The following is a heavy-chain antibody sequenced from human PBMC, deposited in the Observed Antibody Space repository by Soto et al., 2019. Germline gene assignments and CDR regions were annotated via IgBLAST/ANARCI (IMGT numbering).Heavy chain of an antibody. D-gene: IGHD3-22*01. CDR1: GFTFSSYA. J-gene: IGHJ4*02. CDR2: ISGSGGST. V-gene: IGHV3-23*01. Sequence: PGGSLRLSCAASGFTFSSYAMSWVRRAPGKGLEWVSAISGSGGSTYYADSVKGRFTISRDNSKNTLYLQMNSLRAEDTAVYYCAKDCNYDSSGCLDYCGQGPLVTVSS. CDR3: AKDCNYDSSGCLDY.